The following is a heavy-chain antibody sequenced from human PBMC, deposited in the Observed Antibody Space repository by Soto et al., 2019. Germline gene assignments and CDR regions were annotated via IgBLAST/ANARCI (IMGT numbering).Heavy chain of an antibody. Sequence: SETLSLTCTVSGGSISSSSYYWGWIRQPPGKGLEWIGSIYYSGSTYYNPSLKSRVTISVDTSKNQFSLKLSSVTAADTAVYYCARHGPPEYCSGGSCRRSRAQYFQHWGQGTLVTVSS. CDR1: GGSISSSSYY. CDR3: ARHGPPEYCSGGSCRRSRAQYFQH. CDR2: IYYSGST. J-gene: IGHJ1*01. V-gene: IGHV4-39*01. D-gene: IGHD2-15*01.